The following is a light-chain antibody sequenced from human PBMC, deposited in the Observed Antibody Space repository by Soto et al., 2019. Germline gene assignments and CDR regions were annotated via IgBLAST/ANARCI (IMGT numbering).Light chain of an antibody. V-gene: IGKV3-15*01. CDR1: QSLRSN. Sequence: EIVMTQSPPTLSVSPGDGATLACRASQSLRSNLAWYQHKPGQAPRLLIYGASTRATGIPARFSGSGSGTDFTLTISGLRSEDSAVYYCQQYGYWPRTFGQGTKVEI. J-gene: IGKJ1*01. CDR3: QQYGYWPRT. CDR2: GAS.